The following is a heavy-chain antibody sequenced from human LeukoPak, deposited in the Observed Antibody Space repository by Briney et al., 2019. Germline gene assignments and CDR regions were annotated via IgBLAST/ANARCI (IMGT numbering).Heavy chain of an antibody. V-gene: IGHV4-59*08. D-gene: IGHD1-26*01. CDR1: GGSISSYY. J-gene: IGHJ3*02. Sequence: PSETLSLTCTISGGSISSYYWTWIRQPPGKGLEWIGYIYYSGSTNYNPSLKSRVTISVDTSKNQFSLKLSSVTAADTALYYCARVRRATTPHDAFDIWGQGTMVTVSS. CDR3: ARVRRATTPHDAFDI. CDR2: IYYSGST.